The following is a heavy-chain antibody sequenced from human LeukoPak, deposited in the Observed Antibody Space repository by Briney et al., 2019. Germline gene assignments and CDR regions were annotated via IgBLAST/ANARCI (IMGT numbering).Heavy chain of an antibody. Sequence: GGSLRLSCAASGFTFSSYWMHWVRQAPGKGLEWVSAISGSGGSTYYADSVKGRFTISRDNSKNTLYLQMNSLRAEDTAVYYCAKSLVATPRPSYWGQGTLVTVSS. CDR3: AKSLVATPRPSY. CDR1: GFTFSSYW. J-gene: IGHJ4*02. D-gene: IGHD5-12*01. CDR2: ISGSGGST. V-gene: IGHV3-23*01.